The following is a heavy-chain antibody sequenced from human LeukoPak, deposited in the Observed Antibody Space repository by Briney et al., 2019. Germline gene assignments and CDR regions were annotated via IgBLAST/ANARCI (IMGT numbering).Heavy chain of an antibody. CDR1: GGSISSYY. V-gene: IGHV4-59*08. Sequence: KPSETLSLTCTVSGGSISSYYWSWIRQPPGKGLEWIGYIYYSGSTNYNPSLKSRVTISVDTSKNRFSLKLSSVTAADTAVYYCARGRQWLIPFDSWGQGTLVTVSS. J-gene: IGHJ4*02. CDR2: IYYSGST. CDR3: ARGRQWLIPFDS. D-gene: IGHD6-19*01.